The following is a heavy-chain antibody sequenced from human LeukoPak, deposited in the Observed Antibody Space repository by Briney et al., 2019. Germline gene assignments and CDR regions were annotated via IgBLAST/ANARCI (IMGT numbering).Heavy chain of an antibody. V-gene: IGHV3-33*06. CDR3: AKGGLAAAGINY. CDR2: IWYDGSNK. D-gene: IGHD6-13*01. J-gene: IGHJ4*02. Sequence: GRSLRLSCAASGFTFSRYAMHWVRQAPGKGLEWVAIIWYDGSNKYYADSVKGRFTISRDNSKNMVYLQMNSLRAEDTAVYYCAKGGLAAAGINYWGQGTLVTVS. CDR1: GFTFSRYA.